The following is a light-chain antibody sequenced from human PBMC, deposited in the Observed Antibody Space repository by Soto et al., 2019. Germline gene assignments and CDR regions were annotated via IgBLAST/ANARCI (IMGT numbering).Light chain of an antibody. CDR3: GTWDSSLSAV. CDR2: DDN. CDR1: GSNIGNNY. V-gene: IGLV1-51*01. Sequence: QSVLTQPPSVSAAPGQKVTISCSGSGSNIGNNYVSWYQQLPGTAPQVLIYDDNKRPSGIPDRFSGSKSGTSATLGITGLQTGDEADYYCGTWDSSLSAVFGGGTKLTVL. J-gene: IGLJ2*01.